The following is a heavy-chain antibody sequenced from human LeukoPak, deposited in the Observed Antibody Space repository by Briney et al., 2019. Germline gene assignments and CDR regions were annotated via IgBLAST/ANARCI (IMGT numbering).Heavy chain of an antibody. J-gene: IGHJ4*02. CDR2: ISVYNGNI. V-gene: IGHV1-18*01. CDR3: ARVHERWRLKN. Sequence: ALVKVSCKASGYTFTSYGISWERQAPGQGLEWMGWISVYNGNINYAQKFQGRVTMTTDTSTTTAYMELRSLRSDDTAVYYCARVHERWRLKNWGQGTLVTVSS. CDR1: GYTFTSYG. D-gene: IGHD5-24*01.